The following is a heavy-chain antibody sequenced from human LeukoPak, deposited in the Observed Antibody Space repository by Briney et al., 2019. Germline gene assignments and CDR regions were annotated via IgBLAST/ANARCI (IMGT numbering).Heavy chain of an antibody. CDR3: AREKTTVTTFYYYGMDV. J-gene: IGHJ6*02. CDR1: GGTFSSYA. CDR2: INPNSGGT. V-gene: IGHV1-2*02. Sequence: ASVKVSCKASGGTFSSYAISWVRQAPGQGLEWMGWINPNSGGTNYAQKFQGRVTMTRDTSISTAYMELSRLRSDDTAVYYCAREKTTVTTFYYYGMDVWGQGTTVTVSS. D-gene: IGHD4-17*01.